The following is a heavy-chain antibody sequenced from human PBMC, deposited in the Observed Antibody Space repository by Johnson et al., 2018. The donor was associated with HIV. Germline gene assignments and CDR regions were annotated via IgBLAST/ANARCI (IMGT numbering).Heavy chain of an antibody. Sequence: VQLVESGGGVVLPGWSLRLSCEASGFTFDDYAMHWVRQAPGKGLEWVSGISWKSGSIGYADSVKGRFTISRDNSKNTLYLQMNSLTTEDTAVYYCARTPDTGDACDIWSQGTMFTVSS. D-gene: IGHD3-10*01. CDR1: GFTFDDYA. CDR3: ARTPDTGDACDI. V-gene: IGHV3-9*01. CDR2: ISWKSGSI. J-gene: IGHJ3*02.